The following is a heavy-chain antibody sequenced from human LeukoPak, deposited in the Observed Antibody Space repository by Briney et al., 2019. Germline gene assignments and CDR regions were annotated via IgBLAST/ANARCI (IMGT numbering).Heavy chain of an antibody. V-gene: IGHV1-8*01. CDR1: GYTFTSYD. D-gene: IGHD3-22*01. CDR3: ARGSPPRYYYDSSGYNYFDY. J-gene: IGHJ4*02. Sequence: ASVKVSCKASGYTFTSYDINWVRQATGQGLEWMGWMNPNSGNTGYAQKFQGRVTMTRNTSISTAYMELSSLRSEDTAVYYCARGSPPRYYYDSSGYNYFDYWGQGTLVTVSS. CDR2: MNPNSGNT.